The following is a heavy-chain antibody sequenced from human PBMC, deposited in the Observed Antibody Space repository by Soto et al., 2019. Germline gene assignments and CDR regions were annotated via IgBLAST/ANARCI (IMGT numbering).Heavy chain of an antibody. CDR2: IYYSGST. J-gene: IGHJ6*02. Sequence: SETLSLTCAVSGYSISSGYHWGWIRQPPGKGLEWIGYIYYSGSTNYNPSLKSRVTISLDTSKSEVSLKLSSVTAADTAVYYCARDSWNSYYYYYGMDVWGQGTTVTVSS. V-gene: IGHV4-61*01. CDR3: ARDSWNSYYYYYGMDV. D-gene: IGHD1-7*01. CDR1: GYSISSGYH.